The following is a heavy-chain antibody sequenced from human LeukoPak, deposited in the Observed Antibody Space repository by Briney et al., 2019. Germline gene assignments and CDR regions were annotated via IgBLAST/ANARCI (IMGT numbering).Heavy chain of an antibody. CDR3: ARVMSSSGQTGDY. J-gene: IGHJ4*02. D-gene: IGHD6-6*01. CDR2: INPSGGST. Sequence: ASVKVSCKASGYTFTSYDFNWLRQATGQGPEWMGIINPSGGSTSYAQKFQGRVTMTRDTSTSTVYMELSSLRSEDTAVYYCARVMSSSGQTGDYWGQGTLVTVSS. CDR1: GYTFTSYD. V-gene: IGHV1-46*01.